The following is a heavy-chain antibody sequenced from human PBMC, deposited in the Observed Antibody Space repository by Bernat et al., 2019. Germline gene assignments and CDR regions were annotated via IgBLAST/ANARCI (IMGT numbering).Heavy chain of an antibody. Sequence: EVQLVESGGGLAQPGGSLRLSCAASGFTFSSYWMSWVRQAPGKGLEWVANIKQDGSQTYYVDSVNGRFSISRDNAKNSLYLQMNSLRAEDTAMYFCARIMCSGGDCYFDYWGQGTLVTVSS. J-gene: IGHJ4*02. D-gene: IGHD2-21*02. CDR1: GFTFSSYW. CDR2: IKQDGSQT. V-gene: IGHV3-7*03. CDR3: ARIMCSGGDCYFDY.